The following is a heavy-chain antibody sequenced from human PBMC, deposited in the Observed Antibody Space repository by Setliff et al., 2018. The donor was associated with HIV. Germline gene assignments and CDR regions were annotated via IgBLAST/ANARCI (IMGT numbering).Heavy chain of an antibody. CDR1: GCTFSDYP. V-gene: IGHV3-23*01. J-gene: IGHJ5*02. CDR2: ITGDGHHT. Sequence: PGGSLRLSCVVSGCTFSDYPMTWVRQAPGKGLEYVSSITGDGHHTFYADSVKGRFTVSRDNSKNTLYLQMSTRRAGDSAVYFCAKNVIDRGVQSWGPGTLVTVSS. CDR3: AKNVIDRGVQS. D-gene: IGHD3-10*01.